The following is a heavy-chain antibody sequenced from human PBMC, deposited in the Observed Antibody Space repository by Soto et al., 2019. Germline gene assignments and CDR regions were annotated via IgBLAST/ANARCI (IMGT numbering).Heavy chain of an antibody. Sequence: QVPLVQSGAEVKQPGSSVKVSCKASGDTFSSYTISWVRQAPGQGLEWMGRIIPILGVANYAQKFQGRVTITADKSTSTAYRGVSSLRSEDTAVYYCARANGRSSSYIFDYWGQGTLVIVSS. J-gene: IGHJ4*02. V-gene: IGHV1-69*02. CDR1: GDTFSSYT. CDR2: IIPILGVA. CDR3: ARANGRSSSYIFDY. D-gene: IGHD6-13*01.